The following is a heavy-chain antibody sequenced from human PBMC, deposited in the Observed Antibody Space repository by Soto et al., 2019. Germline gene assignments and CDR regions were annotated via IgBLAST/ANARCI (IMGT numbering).Heavy chain of an antibody. J-gene: IGHJ5*02. CDR3: ARMESFGSLNWFDP. CDR2: MNPRSGDT. CDR1: GYTFTSWD. Sequence: ASVKVSCKASGYTFTSWDVYWVRQAAGQGLEWMGYMNPRSGDTGYAQKFQGRVTMTRDISIATAYMELNGLTSEDTAIYYCARMESFGSLNWFDPWGQGTLVTVSS. V-gene: IGHV1-8*01. D-gene: IGHD5-18*01.